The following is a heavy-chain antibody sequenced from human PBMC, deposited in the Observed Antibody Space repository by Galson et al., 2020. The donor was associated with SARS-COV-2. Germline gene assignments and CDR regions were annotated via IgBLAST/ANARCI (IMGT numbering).Heavy chain of an antibody. Sequence: ASVKVSCKASGYTFTSYGISWVRQAPGQGLEWMGWISAYNGNTNYAQKLQGRVTITWNTSISTAYLELRSLRSEDTAVYYCTRGPQFLYCGGDCYTFDIWGQGTVVTVSS. CDR1: GYTFTSYG. D-gene: IGHD2-21*02. J-gene: IGHJ3*02. CDR2: ISAYNGNT. V-gene: IGHV1-18*01. CDR3: TRGPQFLYCGGDCYTFDI.